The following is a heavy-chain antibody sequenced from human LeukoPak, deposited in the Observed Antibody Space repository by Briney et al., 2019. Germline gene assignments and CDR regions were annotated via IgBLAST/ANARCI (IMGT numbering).Heavy chain of an antibody. CDR1: GYTFTGYY. J-gene: IGHJ4*02. CDR3: ARGIAVAAGDY. V-gene: IGHV1-2*02. D-gene: IGHD6-19*01. Sequence: ASVKVSGKASGYTFTGYYMHWVRQAPGQGLEWMGWINPNSGGRNYAQKFQGRVTMTRDTSISTAYMELSRLRSDDTAVYYCARGIAVAAGDYWGQGTLVTVSS. CDR2: INPNSGGR.